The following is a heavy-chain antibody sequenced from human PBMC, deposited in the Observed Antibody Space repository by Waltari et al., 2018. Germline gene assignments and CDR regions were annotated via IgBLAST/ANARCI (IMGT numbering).Heavy chain of an antibody. D-gene: IGHD3-10*01. J-gene: IGHJ4*02. CDR2: VYTSGST. V-gene: IGHV4-4*07. CDR1: GASISNYF. Sequence: QVQVQESGPGLVKPSETLSLTCTVSGASISNYFWSWIRQPAGTGLEWIGRVYTSGSTNYYPSLKSRVTMSIDTSKNQFSLKLSSVTAADTAVYYCVRDGGAIFDYWGQGTLVTVSS. CDR3: VRDGGAIFDY.